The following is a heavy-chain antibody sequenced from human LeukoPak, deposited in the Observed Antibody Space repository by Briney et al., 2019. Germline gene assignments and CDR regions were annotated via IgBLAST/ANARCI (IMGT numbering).Heavy chain of an antibody. CDR1: GGSISSSSYY. V-gene: IGHV4-39*01. CDR3: ARPLRSGYSSSYYFDY. J-gene: IGHJ4*02. D-gene: IGHD6-6*01. CDR2: IYYSGST. Sequence: SETLSLTCTVSGGSISSSSYYWGWIRQPPGKGLEWIGSIYYSGSTYYNPSLKSRVTISVDTSENQFSLKLSSVTAADTAVYYCARPLRSGYSSSYYFDYWGQGTLVTVSS.